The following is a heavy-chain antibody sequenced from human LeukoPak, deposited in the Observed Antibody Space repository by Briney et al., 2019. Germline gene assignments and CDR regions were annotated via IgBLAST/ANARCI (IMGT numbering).Heavy chain of an antibody. CDR2: INHSGST. Sequence: PSETLSLTCAVYGGSFSDFHWMWIPQPPGKGREGIWEINHSGSTNYNPSLKSRVTISVDTSKNQFSLKLSSVTAADTAVYYCARDRRYYDFWSGYSLFDYWGQGTLVTVSS. CDR1: GGSFSDFH. D-gene: IGHD3-3*01. CDR3: ARDRRYYDFWSGYSLFDY. V-gene: IGHV4-34*01. J-gene: IGHJ4*02.